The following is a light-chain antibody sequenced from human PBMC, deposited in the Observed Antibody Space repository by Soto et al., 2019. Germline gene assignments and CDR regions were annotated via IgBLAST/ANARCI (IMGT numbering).Light chain of an antibody. V-gene: IGLV2-23*03. CDR1: SSDVGNYNL. CDR2: EGT. J-gene: IGLJ1*01. Sequence: QSVLTQSASVSGSPGQSITISCTGTSSDVGNYNLVSWYQQHPGKAPKLMIYEGTKRPSGVSNRFSGSKSGNTASLTISGLQAEDEADYYCCSCAGGNTFVFGTGTKVTAL. CDR3: CSCAGGNTFV.